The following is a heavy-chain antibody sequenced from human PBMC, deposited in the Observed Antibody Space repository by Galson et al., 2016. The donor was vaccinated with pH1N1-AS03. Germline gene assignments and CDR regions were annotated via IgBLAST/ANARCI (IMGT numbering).Heavy chain of an antibody. J-gene: IGHJ3*02. CDR3: AADDM. CDR2: FYNSGRA. Sequence: LSLTCTVSGASISSGGLHWGWIRQTAGRGLEFIGRFYNSGRATYHPSLESRVTISVDTSKSQFSLRLRSVTAADTAIYYCAADDMWGQGTMVTVSS. V-gene: IGHV4-61*02. CDR1: GASISSGGLH.